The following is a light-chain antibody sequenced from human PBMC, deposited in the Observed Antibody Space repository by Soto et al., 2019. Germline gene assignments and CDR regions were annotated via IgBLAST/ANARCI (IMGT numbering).Light chain of an antibody. CDR2: EGS. CDR1: SSDVGSYNL. Sequence: QSALTQPASVSGSPGQSITISCTGTSSDVGSYNLVSWYQQHPGKAPKLMIYEGSKWPSGVSNRCSGSKSGNTASLTISGRQTEAGADDYCCSYAVSSPRVFGGGPKVTVL. CDR3: CSYAVSSPRV. J-gene: IGLJ3*02. V-gene: IGLV2-23*01.